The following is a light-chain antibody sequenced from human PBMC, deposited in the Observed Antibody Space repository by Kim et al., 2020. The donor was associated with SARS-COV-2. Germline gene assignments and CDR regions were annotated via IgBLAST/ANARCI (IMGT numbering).Light chain of an antibody. CDR1: QGISDW. Sequence: ASVGDTVTISCRASQGISDWLAWYQQKPGKAPKVLIYAASNLQSGVPSRFSGTGSGTDFTLTISSLQPEDFATYFCQQTNSFPFTFGPGTKVDFK. V-gene: IGKV1-12*02. CDR2: AAS. CDR3: QQTNSFPFT. J-gene: IGKJ3*01.